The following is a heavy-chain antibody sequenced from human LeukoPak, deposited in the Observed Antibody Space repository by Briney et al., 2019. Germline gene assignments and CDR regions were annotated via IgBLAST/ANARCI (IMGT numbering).Heavy chain of an antibody. D-gene: IGHD2-15*01. J-gene: IGHJ4*02. Sequence: SETQSLTCTVSGGSISPSDFYWGWIRQPPGKGLECIGNVFYSGNTYYNPSLKSRVTMFVDTSKNQFSLKLSSVTAADTAVYYCTRQYCTGGNCDTFDYWGQGTLLTVSS. CDR2: VFYSGNT. V-gene: IGHV4-39*01. CDR3: TRQYCTGGNCDTFDY. CDR1: GGSISPSDFY.